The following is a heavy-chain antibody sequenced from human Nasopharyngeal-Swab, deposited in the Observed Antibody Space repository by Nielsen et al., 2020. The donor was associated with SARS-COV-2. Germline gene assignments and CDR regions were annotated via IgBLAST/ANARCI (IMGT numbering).Heavy chain of an antibody. V-gene: IGHV3-33*01. CDR2: IWYDGSNK. J-gene: IGHJ4*02. CDR1: GFTFSSYG. D-gene: IGHD4-17*01. Sequence: GEFLKISCAASGFTFSSYGMHWVRQAPGKGLEWVAVIWYDGSNKYYADSVKGRFTISRDNSKNTLYLQMNSLRAEDTAVYYCARDFGVGFYGDSYDYWGQGTLVTVSS. CDR3: ARDFGVGFYGDSYDY.